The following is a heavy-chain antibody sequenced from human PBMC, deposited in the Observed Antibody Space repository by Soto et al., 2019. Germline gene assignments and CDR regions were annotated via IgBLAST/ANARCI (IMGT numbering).Heavy chain of an antibody. D-gene: IGHD3-22*01. Sequence: PSETLSLTCTVSGGSISSYYWSWIRQPPGKGLEWIGYIYYSGSTNYNPSLKSRVTISVDTSKNQFSLKLSSVTAADTAVYYCARATRTYYYDSSGAIDYWGQGTLVTVSS. V-gene: IGHV4-59*01. CDR2: IYYSGST. J-gene: IGHJ4*02. CDR1: GGSISSYY. CDR3: ARATRTYYYDSSGAIDY.